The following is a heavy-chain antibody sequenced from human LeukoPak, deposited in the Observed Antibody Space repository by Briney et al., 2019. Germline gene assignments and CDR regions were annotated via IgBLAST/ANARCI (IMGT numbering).Heavy chain of an antibody. CDR1: GGTFSSYA. V-gene: IGHV1-69*13. J-gene: IGHJ5*02. CDR2: IIPIFGTA. D-gene: IGHD5-18*01. CDR3: ARDTAMVSYWFDP. Sequence: SVKASCKASGGTFSSYAISWVRQAPGQGLEWMGGIIPIFGTANYAQKFQGRVTITADESTSTAYMELSSLRSEDTAVYYCARDTAMVSYWFDPWGQGTLVTVSS.